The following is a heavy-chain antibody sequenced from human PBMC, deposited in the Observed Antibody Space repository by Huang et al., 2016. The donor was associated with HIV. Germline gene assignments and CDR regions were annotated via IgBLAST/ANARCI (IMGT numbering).Heavy chain of an antibody. D-gene: IGHD3-22*01. CDR3: AKQEDVYCSRGYCFSGYFAS. J-gene: IGHJ4*02. CDR1: GFTFSDHA. V-gene: IGHV3-23*01. CDR2: SSGGAISA. Sequence: EVQLLESGGRLVQPGRSLRLSCSASGFTFSDHAMSWVRQGPGKGLEWVSSSSGGAISADYTNSVKGRFRISRDNSKRIVYLQMDNLRAEDTALYYCAKQEDVYCSRGYCFSGYFASWGRGTLVTVSS.